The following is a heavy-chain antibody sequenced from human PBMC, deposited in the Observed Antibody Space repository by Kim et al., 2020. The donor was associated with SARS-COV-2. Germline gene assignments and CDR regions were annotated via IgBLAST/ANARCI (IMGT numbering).Heavy chain of an antibody. J-gene: IGHJ4*02. CDR1: GGSISSSSYY. V-gene: IGHV4-39*01. CDR3: ARRGPSSGWHFDY. Sequence: SETLSLTCTVSGGSISSSSYYWGWIRQPPGKGLEWIGSIYYSGSTYYNPSLKSRVTISVDTSKNQFSLKLSSVTAADTAVYYCARRGPSSGWHFDYWGQGTLVTVSS. D-gene: IGHD6-19*01. CDR2: IYYSGST.